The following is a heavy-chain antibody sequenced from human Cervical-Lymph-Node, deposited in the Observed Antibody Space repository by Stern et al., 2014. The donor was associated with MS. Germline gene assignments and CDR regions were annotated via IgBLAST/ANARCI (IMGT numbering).Heavy chain of an antibody. CDR1: GGSIRSDDYY. Sequence: QVQLVESGPGLVKPSQTLSLTCTVSGGSIRSDDYYWTWIRQPPGKGLEWIGYISYSGNAYDTPSLRGRVTISVDTSKNQFSLKLTSVTAADTAVYFCARTDILLLDHWGQGKLVTVSS. D-gene: IGHD3-22*01. V-gene: IGHV4-30-4*01. CDR3: ARTDILLLDH. J-gene: IGHJ5*02. CDR2: ISYSGNA.